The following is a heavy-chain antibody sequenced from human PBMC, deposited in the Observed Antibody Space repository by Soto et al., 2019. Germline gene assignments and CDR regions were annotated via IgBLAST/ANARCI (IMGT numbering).Heavy chain of an antibody. J-gene: IGHJ6*02. D-gene: IGHD3-9*01. CDR1: GYTFTGYY. Sequence: ASVKVSCKASGYTFTGYYMHWVRQAPGQGLEWMGWINPNSGGTNYAQKFQGWVTMTRDTSISTAYMELSRLRSDDTAVYYCARATKQGGYDILTAYGMDVWGQGTTVTVS. V-gene: IGHV1-2*04. CDR3: ARATKQGGYDILTAYGMDV. CDR2: INPNSGGT.